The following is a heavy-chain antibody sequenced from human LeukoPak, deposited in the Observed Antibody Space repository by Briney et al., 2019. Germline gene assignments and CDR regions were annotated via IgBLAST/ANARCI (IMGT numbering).Heavy chain of an antibody. CDR3: ARASYSYDINDWVLFDY. Sequence: SETLSLTRTVSGNSISSGDNYWRWIRQPAGKGLEWIGRIYTSGSTNYNPSLKSRVTILGDTSKTQFSLRVSSVTAADTAVYYCARASYSYDINDWVLFDYWGQGTLVTVSS. CDR2: IYTSGST. D-gene: IGHD3-22*01. V-gene: IGHV4-61*02. CDR1: GNSISSGDNY. J-gene: IGHJ4*02.